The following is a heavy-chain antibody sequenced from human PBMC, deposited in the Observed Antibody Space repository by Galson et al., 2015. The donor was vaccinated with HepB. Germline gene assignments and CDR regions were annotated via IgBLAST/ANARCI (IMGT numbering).Heavy chain of an antibody. CDR3: ARDKRIGYGGNSGMALGY. Sequence: SLRLSCAASGFTFSSYSMSWVRQAPGKGLEWVSSISSSSSYIYYADSVKGRFTISRDNAKNSLYLQMNSLRAEDTAVYYCARDKRIGYGGNSGMALGYWGQGTLVTVSS. CDR1: GFTFSSYS. J-gene: IGHJ4*02. V-gene: IGHV3-21*01. CDR2: ISSSSSYI. D-gene: IGHD4-23*01.